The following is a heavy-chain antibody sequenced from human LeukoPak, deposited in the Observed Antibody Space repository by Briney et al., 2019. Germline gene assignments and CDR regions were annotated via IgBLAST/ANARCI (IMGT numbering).Heavy chain of an antibody. CDR2: IKQDGSEK. CDR3: ARDPTTYSSGFCFDY. Sequence: GGSLRLSCAASGFTFSSYWMSWVRQAPGKGLEWVANIKQDGSEKYYVDSVKGRFTISRDNAKNSLYLQMNSLRAEDTAMYYCARDPTTYSSGFCFDYWGQGTLVTVSS. V-gene: IGHV3-7*01. J-gene: IGHJ4*02. D-gene: IGHD6-19*01. CDR1: GFTFSSYW.